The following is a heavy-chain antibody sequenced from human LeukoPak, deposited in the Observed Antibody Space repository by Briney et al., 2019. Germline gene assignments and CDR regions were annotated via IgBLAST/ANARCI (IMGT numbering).Heavy chain of an antibody. V-gene: IGHV4-38-2*02. D-gene: IGHD4-23*01. Sequence: SETLSLTCTVSGYSISSGYYWGWIRQPPGKGLEWIGNIYYSGSTYYNASLKSRVTISVDTSKNQFSLKLSSVTAADTAVYYCARAPLLKVVTYRVPYYFYYMDVWGKGTSVTVSS. CDR2: IYYSGST. CDR1: GYSISSGYY. J-gene: IGHJ6*03. CDR3: ARAPLLKVVTYRVPYYFYYMDV.